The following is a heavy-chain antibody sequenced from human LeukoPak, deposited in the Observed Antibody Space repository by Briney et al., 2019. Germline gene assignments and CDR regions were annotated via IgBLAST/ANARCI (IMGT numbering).Heavy chain of an antibody. J-gene: IGHJ4*02. CDR1: GGSISSSSYY. V-gene: IGHV4-39*07. CDR2: IYYSGST. CDR3: ARARWLQFSGFDY. Sequence: SETLSLTCTVSGGSISSSSYYWGWIRQPPGKGLEWIGSIYYSGSTYYNPSLKSRVTISVDTSKNQFSLKLSSVTAADTAVYYCARARWLQFSGFDYWGQGTLVTVSS. D-gene: IGHD5-24*01.